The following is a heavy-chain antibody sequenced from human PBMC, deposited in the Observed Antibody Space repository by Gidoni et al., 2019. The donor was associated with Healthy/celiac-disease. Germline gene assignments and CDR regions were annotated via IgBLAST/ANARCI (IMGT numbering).Heavy chain of an antibody. J-gene: IGHJ4*02. CDR2: ISWDGGST. Sequence: EVQLVESGGVVVQPGGSLRLSFAASGFTFDDYAMHWVRQAPGKGLEWVSLISWDGGSTYYADSVKGRFTISRDNSKNSLYLQMNSLRAEDTALYYCARGDYYDSSGGFDYWGQGTLVTVSS. CDR1: GFTFDDYA. CDR3: ARGDYYDSSGGFDY. D-gene: IGHD3-22*01. V-gene: IGHV3-43D*04.